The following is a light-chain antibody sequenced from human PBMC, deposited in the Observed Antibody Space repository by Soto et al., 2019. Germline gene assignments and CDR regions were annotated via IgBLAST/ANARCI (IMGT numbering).Light chain of an antibody. CDR2: ATS. CDR3: HQFDSSLT. V-gene: IGKV3-20*01. Sequence: EIVLTQSPGTLSLSPGERATLSCRASQSVGSSYLAWYQQKPGQAPRLLMYATSSRATGIPDRFSGSGSGTDVTLTISRLEPEDFAVYYCHQFDSSLTFGQGTRVEIK. J-gene: IGKJ1*01. CDR1: QSVGSSY.